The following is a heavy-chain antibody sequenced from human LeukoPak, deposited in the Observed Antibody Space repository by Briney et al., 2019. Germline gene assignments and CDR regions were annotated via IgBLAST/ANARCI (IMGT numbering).Heavy chain of an antibody. CDR3: AKYYSTSGSSGGRVFDY. CDR1: GFAFSSYP. D-gene: IGHD3-10*01. V-gene: IGHV3-23*01. CDR2: IGSSNGDT. Sequence: GVSLRLSCAASGFAFSSYPMTWVRQAPGKGLEWVSAIGSSNGDTHYADSVKGRFTISRDNSKNTLFLQMNSLRAEDTAVYYCAKYYSTSGSSGGRVFDYWGQGTLVTVSS. J-gene: IGHJ4*02.